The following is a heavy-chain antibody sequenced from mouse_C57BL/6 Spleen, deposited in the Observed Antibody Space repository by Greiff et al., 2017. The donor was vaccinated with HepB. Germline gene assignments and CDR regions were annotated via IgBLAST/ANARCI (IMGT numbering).Heavy chain of an antibody. CDR2: IHPNSGST. J-gene: IGHJ3*01. CDR3: ARGDYDYVLFAY. Sequence: QVQLQQPGAELVKPGASVKLSCKASGYTFTSYWMHWVKQRPGQGLEWIGMIHPNSGSTNYNEKFKSKATLTVDKSSSTAYMQLSSLTSEDSAVYYCARGDYDYVLFAYWGQGTLVTVSA. CDR1: GYTFTSYW. D-gene: IGHD2-4*01. V-gene: IGHV1-64*01.